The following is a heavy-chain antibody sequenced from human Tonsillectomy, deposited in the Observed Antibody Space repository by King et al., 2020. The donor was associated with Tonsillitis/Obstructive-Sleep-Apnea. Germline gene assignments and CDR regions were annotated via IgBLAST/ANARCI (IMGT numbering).Heavy chain of an antibody. CDR3: ARYGGDSRDFDP. CDR2: IYYSGTT. D-gene: IGHD4-23*01. V-gene: IGHV4-31*03. CDR1: GGSITNDGYY. J-gene: IGHJ5*02. Sequence: QLQESGPGLVKPSQILSLTCTVSGGSITNDGYYWSWIRQHPEKGLEWIGYIYYSGTTYYNPSLKGRVTILVDTSKSQFSLNLNSVTAADTAVYYCARYGGDSRDFDPWGQGTLVTVSS.